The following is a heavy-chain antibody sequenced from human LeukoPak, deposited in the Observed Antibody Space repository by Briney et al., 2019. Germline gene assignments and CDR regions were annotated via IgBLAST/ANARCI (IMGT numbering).Heavy chain of an antibody. CDR2: IYYSGST. J-gene: IGHJ4*02. CDR1: GGSISSYY. D-gene: IGHD3-9*01. CDR3: ARLSTNYDILTGYSVLFDY. V-gene: IGHV4-59*08. Sequence: SETLSLTCTVSGGSISSYYWSWIRQPPGKGLEWIGYIYYSGSTNYNPSLKSRVTISVDTSKNQFSLKLSSVTAADTAVYYCARLSTNYDILTGYSVLFDYWGQGTLVTVSS.